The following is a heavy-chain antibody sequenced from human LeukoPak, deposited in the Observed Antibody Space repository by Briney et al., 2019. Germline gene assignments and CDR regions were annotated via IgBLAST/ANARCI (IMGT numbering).Heavy chain of an antibody. Sequence: GGSLRLSCAASGFAFSNFAMSWVRQAPGKGLEWVSAMSGSGDGTYYADSVKGRFTISRDNPKNTLYLQMNSLRAEDTTVYYCAKMMGQRLYDYCMDVWGKGTTVTVSS. J-gene: IGHJ6*03. CDR1: GFAFSNFA. V-gene: IGHV3-23*01. D-gene: IGHD3-16*01. CDR3: AKMMGQRLYDYCMDV. CDR2: MSGSGDGT.